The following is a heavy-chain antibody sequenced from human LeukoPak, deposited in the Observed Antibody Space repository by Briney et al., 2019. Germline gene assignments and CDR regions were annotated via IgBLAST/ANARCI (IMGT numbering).Heavy chain of an antibody. CDR1: GFTFSSYG. J-gene: IGHJ4*02. V-gene: IGHV3-30*02. D-gene: IGHD3-3*01. CDR2: IRYDGSNK. CDR3: AKELISTYYDFWSGEGGLDY. Sequence: PGGSLRLSCAVSGFTFSSYGMRWVRQAPGKGLEWVAFIRYDGSNKYYADSVKGRFTISRDNSKNTLYLQMNSLRAEDTAVYYCAKELISTYYDFWSGEGGLDYWGQGTLVTVSS.